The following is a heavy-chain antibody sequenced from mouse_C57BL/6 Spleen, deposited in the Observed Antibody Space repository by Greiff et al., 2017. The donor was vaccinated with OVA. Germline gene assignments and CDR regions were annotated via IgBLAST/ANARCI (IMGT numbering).Heavy chain of an antibody. Sequence: VQLQQSGPELVKPGASVKIPCKASGYTFTDYNMDWVKQSHGKSLEWIGDINPNNGGTIYNQKFKGKATLTVDKSSSTAYMELRSLTSEDTAVYYCARRWDYDGGYYFDYRGQGTTLTVSS. CDR3: ARRWDYDGGYYFDY. V-gene: IGHV1-18*01. CDR1: GYTFTDYN. CDR2: INPNNGGT. J-gene: IGHJ2*01. D-gene: IGHD2-4*01.